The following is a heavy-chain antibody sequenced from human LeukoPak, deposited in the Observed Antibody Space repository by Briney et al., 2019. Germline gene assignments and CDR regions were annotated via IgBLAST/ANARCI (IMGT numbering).Heavy chain of an antibody. CDR3: ARDAATVETLKFGDALNN. Sequence: SVKVSCKASGGGTFGSHVINWVRQAPGQGLEWMGAIIPIFNTAKYAHKFQDRLTVSADESTRTGYMELRSLKSEDTAVYYCARDAATVETLKFGDALNNWGQGTLVTVSS. J-gene: IGHJ3*02. CDR2: IIPIFNTA. CDR1: GGGTFGSHV. V-gene: IGHV1-69*13. D-gene: IGHD3-10*01.